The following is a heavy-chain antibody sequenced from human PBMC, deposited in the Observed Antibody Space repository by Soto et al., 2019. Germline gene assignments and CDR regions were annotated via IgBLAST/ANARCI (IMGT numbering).Heavy chain of an antibody. D-gene: IGHD3-16*01. J-gene: IGHJ4*02. V-gene: IGHV4-59*01. CDR1: DDSFSLYY. CDR3: ARHFPGGRYFDF. Sequence: LSLTCNVSDDSFSLYYWSWIRQPPGKGLEWIGFIYYTRSTNYNPSLKSRVTISVDTSKSQFSLKLSSVTAADTAVYYCARHFPGGRYFDFWGQGTLVTVSS. CDR2: IYYTRST.